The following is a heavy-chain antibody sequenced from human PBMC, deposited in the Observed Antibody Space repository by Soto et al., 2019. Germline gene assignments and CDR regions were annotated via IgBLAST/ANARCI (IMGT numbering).Heavy chain of an antibody. CDR2: ISWDGGST. J-gene: IGHJ6*02. Sequence: GSLRLSCAASGFTFDDYTMHWVRQAPGKGLEWVSLISWDGGSTYYADSVKGRFTISRDNSKNSLYLQMNSLRTEDTALYYXAXSLESGQWLVQLHNLYGMDVWGQGTTVT. D-gene: IGHD6-19*01. V-gene: IGHV3-43*01. CDR3: AXSLESGQWLVQLHNLYGMDV. CDR1: GFTFDDYT.